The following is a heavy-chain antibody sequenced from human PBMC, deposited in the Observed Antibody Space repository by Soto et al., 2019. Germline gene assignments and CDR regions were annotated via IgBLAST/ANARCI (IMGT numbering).Heavy chain of an antibody. V-gene: IGHV1-8*02. CDR3: ARALAVRDTFDI. CDR2: LNPDSGDT. J-gene: IGHJ3*02. CDR1: GYTFNNFD. Sequence: QVQLVQSGAEVRKPGASVKVSCKASGYTFNNFDINWVRQATGQGLEWVGWLNPDSGDTDYAPRFQGRVTMTRDISISTAYMHLSSLGSEDTAVYSCARALAVRDTFDIWGQGTMVSVSS. D-gene: IGHD6-19*01.